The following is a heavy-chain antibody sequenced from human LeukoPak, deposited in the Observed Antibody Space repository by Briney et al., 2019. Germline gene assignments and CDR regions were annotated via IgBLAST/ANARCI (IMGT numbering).Heavy chain of an antibody. CDR1: GGSISDYY. CDR3: AREIAAATSPFDY. CDR2: IYTGGRT. Sequence: SETLSLTCSVSGGSISDYYWSWVRQPPGKGLEWISYIYTGGRTNYNPSLKTRATISVDTSKNQFSLKLSSVTAADTAAYYCAREIAAATSPFDYWGQGTLVTVSS. V-gene: IGHV4-4*08. D-gene: IGHD6-13*01. J-gene: IGHJ4*02.